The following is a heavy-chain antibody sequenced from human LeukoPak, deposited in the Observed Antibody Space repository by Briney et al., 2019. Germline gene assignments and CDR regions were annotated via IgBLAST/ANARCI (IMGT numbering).Heavy chain of an antibody. D-gene: IGHD3-3*01. J-gene: IGHJ4*02. CDR3: ARDSDFWSGYYYFDY. CDR2: IYYSGST. V-gene: IGHV4-30-4*08. CDR1: GVSISRADYY. Sequence: SQTLSLTCTVSGVSISRADYYWSWIRQPPGKGLEWIEYIYYSGSTYYNPSLKSRATISIDTSKNQFSLKLSSVTAADTAVYYCARDSDFWSGYYYFDYWGQGTLVTVSS.